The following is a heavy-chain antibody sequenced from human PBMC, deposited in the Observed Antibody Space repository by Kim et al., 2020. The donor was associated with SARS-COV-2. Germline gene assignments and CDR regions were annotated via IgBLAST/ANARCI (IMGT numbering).Heavy chain of an antibody. CDR1: GFTFDDYT. J-gene: IGHJ6*02. Sequence: GGSLRLSCATSGFTFDDYTMHWVRQAPGKGLEWVPGISWNSDYIDYADSVKGRFTISRDNAKNSLYLQMNSLRTEDTALYYCVKTTRGGGRWFENNGMDVWGQGTTVTVYS. CDR3: VKTTRGGGRWFENNGMDV. V-gene: IGHV3-9*01. CDR2: ISWNSDYI. D-gene: IGHD2-15*01.